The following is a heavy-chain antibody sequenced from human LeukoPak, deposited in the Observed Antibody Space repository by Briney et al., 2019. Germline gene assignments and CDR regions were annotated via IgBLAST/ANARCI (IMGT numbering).Heavy chain of an antibody. CDR3: ARDLGIAAAGVYFDY. Sequence: ASVKVSCKASGYTFTSYYMHWVRQAPGQGLEWMGIINPSGGSTSYAQKFQGRVTMTRDTSTSTVYMELSSLRSEDTAVYYCARDLGIAAAGVYFDYWGQGTLVTVSP. J-gene: IGHJ4*02. CDR2: INPSGGST. D-gene: IGHD6-13*01. CDR1: GYTFTSYY. V-gene: IGHV1-46*01.